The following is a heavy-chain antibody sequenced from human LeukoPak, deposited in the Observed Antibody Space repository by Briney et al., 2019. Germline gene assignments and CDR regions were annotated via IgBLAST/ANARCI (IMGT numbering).Heavy chain of an antibody. CDR2: IYYSGST. CDR3: ARYCSRTSCYDWFDP. D-gene: IGHD2-2*01. Sequence: SETLSLTCTVSGGSISSGDYYWSWIRQPPGKGLEWIGYIYYSGSTYYNPSLKSRVTISVDTSKNQFSLKLSSVTAADTAVYYCARYCSRTSCYDWFDPWGQGTLVTVSS. V-gene: IGHV4-30-4*01. CDR1: GGSISSGDYY. J-gene: IGHJ5*02.